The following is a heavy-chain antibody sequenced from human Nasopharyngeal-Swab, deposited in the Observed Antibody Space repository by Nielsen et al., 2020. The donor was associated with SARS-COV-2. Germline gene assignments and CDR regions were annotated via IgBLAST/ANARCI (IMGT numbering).Heavy chain of an antibody. D-gene: IGHD7-27*01. V-gene: IGHV3-74*01. CDR1: GFTSSDHW. J-gene: IGHJ4*02. CDR3: ARDFDKTGG. CDR2: INIDGSRP. Sequence: GGPLRLSCAVSGFTSSDHWIHWVRQVPGKGLVWVSRINIDGSRPGYADSVKGRFTISRDNAKNTVYLQMNGLRVEDTALYYCARDFDKTGGWGQGTLVTVSS.